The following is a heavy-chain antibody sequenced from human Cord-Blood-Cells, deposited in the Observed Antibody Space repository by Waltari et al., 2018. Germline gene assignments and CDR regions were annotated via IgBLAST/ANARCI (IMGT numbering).Heavy chain of an antibody. CDR1: GGSISSGDYY. Sequence: QVQLQESGPGLVKPSQTLSLTCTVSGGSISSGDYYWSWLRQPPGKGLEWIGYIYYSGSTYYNPSLKSRVTISVATSKNQFSLKLSSVTAADTAVYYCARGTGVTTAFDIWGQGTMVTVSS. J-gene: IGHJ3*02. D-gene: IGHD4-17*01. CDR2: IYYSGST. V-gene: IGHV4-30-4*01. CDR3: ARGTGVTTAFDI.